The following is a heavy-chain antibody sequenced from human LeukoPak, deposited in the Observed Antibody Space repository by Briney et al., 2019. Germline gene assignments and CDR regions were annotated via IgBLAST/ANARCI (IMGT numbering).Heavy chain of an antibody. J-gene: IGHJ5*02. CDR2: ISGSGGAT. D-gene: IGHD4-17*01. V-gene: IGHV3-23*01. CDR3: AKDPYSNYGVNWFDP. CDR1: GFTFSSYE. Sequence: AGGSLRLSCAASGFTFSSYEMNWVRQAPGKGLEWVSYISGSGGATYYADSVKGRFTISRDNSKNTLYLQMNTLRAGDTAVYYCAKDPYSNYGVNWFDPWGQGTLVTVSS.